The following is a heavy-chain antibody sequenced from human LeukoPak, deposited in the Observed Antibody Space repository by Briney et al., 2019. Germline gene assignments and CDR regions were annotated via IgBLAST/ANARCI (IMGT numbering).Heavy chain of an antibody. CDR1: GGSISSSSYY. CDR2: IYYSGST. J-gene: IGHJ5*02. Sequence: PSETLSLTYTVSGGSISSSSYYWGWIRQPPGKGLEWIGSIYYSGSTYYNPSLKSRVTISVDTSKNQFSLKLSSVTAADTAVYYCARDYTLFNNWFDPWGQGTLVTVSS. CDR3: ARDYTLFNNWFDP. D-gene: IGHD4-11*01. V-gene: IGHV4-39*07.